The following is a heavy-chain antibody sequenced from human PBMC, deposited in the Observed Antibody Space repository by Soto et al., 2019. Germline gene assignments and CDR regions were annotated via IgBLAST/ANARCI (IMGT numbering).Heavy chain of an antibody. CDR2: IYWDDSK. V-gene: IGHV2-5*02. CDR3: AHKGPEDWPLDY. J-gene: IGHJ4*02. CDR1: GFSLSTSGVG. Sequence: QITLKESGPTLVRPTQTLTLTCAFSGFSLSTSGVGVGWIRQPPGKALEWLAVIYWDDSKHYSPSLRSRLTITKDSCKNQGVLTMTNMDHMDTGTYYCAHKGPEDWPLDYWGQGTLVTVSS. D-gene: IGHD3-9*01.